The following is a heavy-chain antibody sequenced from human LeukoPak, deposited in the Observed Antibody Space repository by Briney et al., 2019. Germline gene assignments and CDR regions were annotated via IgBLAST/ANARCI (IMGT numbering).Heavy chain of an antibody. Sequence: ASVKVSCKASGYTFTSYGISWVRQAPGQGLEWMGWINTYNGNTNYAQKLQGGVTMTTDTSTSTAYMELRSLRSDDTAVYYCATSAVGYGSGNWFDPWGQGTLVTVSS. CDR1: GYTFTSYG. V-gene: IGHV1-18*01. D-gene: IGHD3-10*01. CDR2: INTYNGNT. CDR3: ATSAVGYGSGNWFDP. J-gene: IGHJ5*02.